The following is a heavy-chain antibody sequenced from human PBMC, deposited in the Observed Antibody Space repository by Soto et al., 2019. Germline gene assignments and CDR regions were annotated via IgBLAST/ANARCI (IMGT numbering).Heavy chain of an antibody. D-gene: IGHD2-2*03. CDR3: ARDEGGQLGYCSSTSCLEYGMDV. CDR2: IWYDGSNK. V-gene: IGHV3-33*01. Sequence: GGSLRLSCAASGFTFSSYGMHWVRQAPGKGLEWVAVIWYDGSNKYYADSVKGRFTISRDNSKNTLYLQMNSLRAEDTAVYYCARDEGGQLGYCSSTSCLEYGMDVWGQGTTVTVSS. CDR1: GFTFSSYG. J-gene: IGHJ6*02.